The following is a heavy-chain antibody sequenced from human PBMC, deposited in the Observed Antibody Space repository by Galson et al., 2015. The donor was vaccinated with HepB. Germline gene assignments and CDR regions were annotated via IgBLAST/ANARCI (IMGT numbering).Heavy chain of an antibody. D-gene: IGHD3-10*01. J-gene: IGHJ1*01. V-gene: IGHV5-51*03. Sequence: QSGAEVKKPGESLKISCKGLGYSFTSYWIGWVRQMPGKGLGWMGIIYPGGSDARFSPSFQGQVTMSVDKSISTAYLQWNSLKASDTAIYYCARITGGEYFQYWGQGALVTV. CDR2: IYPGGSDA. CDR3: ARITGGEYFQY. CDR1: GYSFTSYW.